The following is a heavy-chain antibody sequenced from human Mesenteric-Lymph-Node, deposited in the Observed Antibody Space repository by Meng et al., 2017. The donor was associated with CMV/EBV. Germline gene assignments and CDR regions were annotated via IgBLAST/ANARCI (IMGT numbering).Heavy chain of an antibody. V-gene: IGHV3-21*01. J-gene: IGHJ4*02. CDR3: ARGPERWELLDS. D-gene: IGHD1-26*01. CDR1: GFTFARHS. CDR2: ISRDSTYM. Sequence: GGSLRLSCAASGFTFARHSMNWVRQAPGKGLEWVSSISRDSTYMYYADSVKDRFTISRDNSKNTLHLQMNTLRTEDTSVYYCARGPERWELLDSWGQGTLVTVSS.